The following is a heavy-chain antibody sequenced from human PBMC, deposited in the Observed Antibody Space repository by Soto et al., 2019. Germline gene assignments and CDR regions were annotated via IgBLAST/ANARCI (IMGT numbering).Heavy chain of an antibody. V-gene: IGHV1-18*01. CDR3: ARGPIVLLVDTNHSGEDYFDY. CDR1: GYTFTTYG. D-gene: IGHD2-8*02. J-gene: IGHJ4*02. CDR2: ISTYNGNT. Sequence: ASVKVSCKPSGYTFTTYGISWVRQAPGQGLEWMGWISTYNGNTNYAQKFQGRVIMTTDISTRTVYMEMRSLRSDDTAVYYCARGPIVLLVDTNHSGEDYFDYWGQGTLVTVSS.